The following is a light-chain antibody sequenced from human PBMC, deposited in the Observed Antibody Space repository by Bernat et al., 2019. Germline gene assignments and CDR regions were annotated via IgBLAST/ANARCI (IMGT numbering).Light chain of an antibody. Sequence: DIQMTQSPSSLSASVGDTVTIACRTSQNINNYFNWYQQKPGKAPKLLIYGTSSLQSGVPSRFSGSGSGIEFPLTISNLQPEDFATYYCQQSYDTPLTFGGGTKVEIK. J-gene: IGKJ4*01. CDR2: GTS. V-gene: IGKV1-39*01. CDR3: QQSYDTPLT. CDR1: QNINNY.